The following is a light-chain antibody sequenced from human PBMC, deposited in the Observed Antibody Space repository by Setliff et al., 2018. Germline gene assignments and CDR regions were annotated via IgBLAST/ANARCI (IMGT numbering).Light chain of an antibody. Sequence: QSVLAQPPSASGSPGQSVTISCTGTSSDVGGYNRVSWYQQYPGKAPKVMIYEVTKRPSGVPDRFSGSKSGNTASLTGSGLQAEDEGDYYCGSYAGYNNFYVFGTGTKVTVL. CDR3: GSYAGYNNFYV. CDR1: SSDVGGYNR. J-gene: IGLJ1*01. CDR2: EVT. V-gene: IGLV2-8*01.